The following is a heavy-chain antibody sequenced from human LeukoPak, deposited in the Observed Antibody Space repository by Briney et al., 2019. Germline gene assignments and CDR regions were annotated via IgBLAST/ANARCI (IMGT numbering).Heavy chain of an antibody. CDR3: ARYDVWGTYRAFDY. V-gene: IGHV4-59*08. CDR1: GGSISSYY. CDR2: IYYSGST. Sequence: SETLSLTCTVSGGSISSYYWSWIRQPPGKGLEWIGYIYYSGSTNYNPSLKSRVTISVDTSKNQFSLKLSSVTAADTAVYYCARYDVWGTYRAFDYWGQGTLVTVSS. D-gene: IGHD3-16*02. J-gene: IGHJ4*02.